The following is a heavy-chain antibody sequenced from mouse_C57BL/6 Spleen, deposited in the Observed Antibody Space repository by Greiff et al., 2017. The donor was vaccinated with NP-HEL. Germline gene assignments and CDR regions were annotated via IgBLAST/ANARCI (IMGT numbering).Heavy chain of an antibody. V-gene: IGHV1-64*01. CDR3: ARRYYDYDDAAWFAY. CDR1: GYTFTSYW. D-gene: IGHD2-4*01. J-gene: IGHJ3*01. CDR2: IHPNSGST. Sequence: VQLQQSGAELVKPGASVKLSCKASGYTFTSYWMHWVKQRPGQGLEWIGMIHPNSGSTNYNEKFKSKATLTVDKSSSTAYMQLSSLTSEDSAVYYCARRYYDYDDAAWFAYWGQGTLVTVSA.